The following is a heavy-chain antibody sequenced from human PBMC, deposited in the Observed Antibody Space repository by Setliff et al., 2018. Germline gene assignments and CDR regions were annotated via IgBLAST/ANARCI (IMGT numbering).Heavy chain of an antibody. CDR1: GYSISSGYY. Sequence: SETLSLTCAVSGYSISSGYYWGWIRQPPGKGLEWIGSIYHSGSTYYNPSLKSRVTISVDTSKNQFSLKLSSVTAADTAVYYCARLQGEWELSTVAAAFDIWGQGTMVTVSS. J-gene: IGHJ3*02. D-gene: IGHD1-26*01. CDR3: ARLQGEWELSTVAAAFDI. V-gene: IGHV4-38-2*01. CDR2: IYHSGST.